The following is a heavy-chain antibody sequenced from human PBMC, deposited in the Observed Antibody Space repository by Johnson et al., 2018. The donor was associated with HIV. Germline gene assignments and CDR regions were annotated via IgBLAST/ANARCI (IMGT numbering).Heavy chain of an antibody. J-gene: IGHJ3*02. CDR2: IRYDGSNK. V-gene: IGHV3-30*02. CDR3: AKDHPVVAERTGAFDI. Sequence: QVQLVESGGSVVRPGGSLRLSCAASGFTFSSYGMHWVRQAPGKGLEWVAFIRYDGSNKYYADSVKGRFTISRDNSKNTLYLQMNSLRAEDTAVYYCAKDHPVVAERTGAFDIWGQGTMVTVSS. CDR1: GFTFSSYG. D-gene: IGHD2-15*01.